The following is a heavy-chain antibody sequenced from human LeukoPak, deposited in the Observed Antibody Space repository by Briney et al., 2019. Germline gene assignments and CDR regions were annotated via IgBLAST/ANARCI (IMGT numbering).Heavy chain of an antibody. D-gene: IGHD4-17*01. CDR3: ASDLGGDYAVWFDP. CDR1: GGSISSGGYS. V-gene: IGHV4-30-2*01. CDR2: IYHSGST. Sequence: SQTLSLTCAVSGGSISSGGYSWSWIRQPPGKGLEWIGYIYHSGSTYYNPSLKSRVTISVDRSKNQFSLKLSSVTAADTAVYYCASDLGGDYAVWFDPWGQGTLVTVSS. J-gene: IGHJ5*02.